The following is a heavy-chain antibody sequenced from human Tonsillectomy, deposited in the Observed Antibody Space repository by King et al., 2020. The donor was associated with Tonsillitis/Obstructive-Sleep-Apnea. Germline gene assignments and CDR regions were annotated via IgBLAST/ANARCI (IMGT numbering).Heavy chain of an antibody. J-gene: IGHJ6*03. CDR3: ARKEVVPRSYYYPYMDV. Sequence: QLVQSGAEVKKPGSSVKVSCKASGGIFSSYAISWVRQAPGQGLEWMGGSIPIFGTANYAQKFQGRVTITADESTSTTYMELSSQRFEDTAVYYCARKEVVPRSYYYPYMDVWGKGTTVTVSS. CDR2: SIPIFGTA. CDR1: GGIFSSYA. D-gene: IGHD2-2*01. V-gene: IGHV1-69*01.